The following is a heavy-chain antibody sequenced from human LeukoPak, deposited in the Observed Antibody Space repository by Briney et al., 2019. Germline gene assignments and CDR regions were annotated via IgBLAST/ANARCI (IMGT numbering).Heavy chain of an antibody. V-gene: IGHV4-59*01. CDR1: GGSISSYC. D-gene: IGHD2-2*01. CDR3: ARAPRTPRYCSSTSCYHGGYYYYYYMDV. J-gene: IGHJ6*03. CDR2: IYYSGST. Sequence: KPSETLSLTCTVSGGSISSYCWSWIRQPPGKGLEWIGYIYYSGSTNYNPSLKSRVTISVDTSKNQFSLKLSSVTAADTAVYYCARAPRTPRYCSSTSCYHGGYYYYYYMDVWGKGTTVTVSS.